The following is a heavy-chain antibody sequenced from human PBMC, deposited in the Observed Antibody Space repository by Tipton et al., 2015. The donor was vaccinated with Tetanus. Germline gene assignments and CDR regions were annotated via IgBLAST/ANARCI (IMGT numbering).Heavy chain of an antibody. V-gene: IGHV3-23*01. CDR3: TGNWK. CDR2: ISGSGTST. CDR1: GFSSYD. Sequence: SLRLSCAASGFSSYDMGWVRQAPGKGLEWVSRISGSGTSTYYAESVRGRFTISRDNSRSTLYLQMKSLRAEDSAVYYCTGNWKWGQGTLVTVSS. D-gene: IGHD1-20*01. J-gene: IGHJ4*02.